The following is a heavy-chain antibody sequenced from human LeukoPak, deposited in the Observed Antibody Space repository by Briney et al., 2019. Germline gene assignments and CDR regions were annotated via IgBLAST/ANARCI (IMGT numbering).Heavy chain of an antibody. V-gene: IGHV1-3*01. Sequence: ASVKVSCKSSVYTFTNYGMHWVRQAPGQRLEWMGWINGGNGNAKYSQNFQGRVTIIRDTSASTAYMELSSLRSEDTAVYYCARVPLHDSSGHYYPHWGQGTLVTVSS. CDR2: INGGNGNA. J-gene: IGHJ1*01. CDR3: ARVPLHDSSGHYYPH. D-gene: IGHD3-22*01. CDR1: VYTFTNYG.